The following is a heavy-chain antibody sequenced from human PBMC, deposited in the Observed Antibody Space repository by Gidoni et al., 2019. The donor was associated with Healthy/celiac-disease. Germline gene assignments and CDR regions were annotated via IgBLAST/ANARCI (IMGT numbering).Heavy chain of an antibody. CDR1: GGTFSSYA. J-gene: IGHJ1*01. D-gene: IGHD2-2*01. V-gene: IGHV1-69*01. CDR2: IIPIFGTA. CDR3: ARGKEECSSTSCYAFQH. Sequence: QVQLVQSGAEVKKPGSSVKVSCKASGGTFSSYAISGGRQAPGQGLEWMGGIIPIFGTANYAQKFQGRVTITADESTSTAYMELSSLRSEDTAVYYCARGKEECSSTSCYAFQHWGQGTLVTVSS.